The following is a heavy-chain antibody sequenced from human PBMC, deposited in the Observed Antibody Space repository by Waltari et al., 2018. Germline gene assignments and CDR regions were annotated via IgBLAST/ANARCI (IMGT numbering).Heavy chain of an antibody. J-gene: IGHJ5*02. Sequence: LGTANYAQKFQGRVTITADKSTSTAYMELSSLRSEDTAVYYCARGRRRVVVVAATFNWFDPWGQGTLVTVSS. CDR3: ARGRRRVVVVAATFNWFDP. D-gene: IGHD2-15*01. V-gene: IGHV1-69*08. CDR2: LGTA.